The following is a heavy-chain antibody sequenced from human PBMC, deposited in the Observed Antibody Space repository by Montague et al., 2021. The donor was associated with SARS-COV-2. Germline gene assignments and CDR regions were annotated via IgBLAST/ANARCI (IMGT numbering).Heavy chain of an antibody. J-gene: IGHJ4*02. CDR1: GGSISSYY. D-gene: IGHD2-2*03. CDR3: ARVDSLVSFDY. V-gene: IGHV4-59*01. Sequence: SETLSLTCTVSGGSISSYYWSWIRQPPGKGLEWIGYIYYSGGTNYNPSLKSRVTISVDTSKNQFSLKLSSVTAADTAVYYCARVDSLVSFDYWGQGTLVTVSS. CDR2: IYYSGGT.